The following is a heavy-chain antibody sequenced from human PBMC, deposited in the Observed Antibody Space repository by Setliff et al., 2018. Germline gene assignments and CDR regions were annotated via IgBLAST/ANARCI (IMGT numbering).Heavy chain of an antibody. V-gene: IGHV3-15*07. CDR2: SKSKTAGGAI. CDR3: TTDSAACSGSSCYNGFDV. J-gene: IGHJ3*01. Sequence: PGGSLRLSCAASGFTFSYAWMHWVRQAPGKGLEWVGRSKSKTAGGAIDHAAPVKGRFTISRDDSKNTLYLQMSSLKTEDTAMYYCTTDSAACSGSSCYNGFDVWGQGTMVTVSS. CDR1: GFTFSYAW. D-gene: IGHD2-2*02.